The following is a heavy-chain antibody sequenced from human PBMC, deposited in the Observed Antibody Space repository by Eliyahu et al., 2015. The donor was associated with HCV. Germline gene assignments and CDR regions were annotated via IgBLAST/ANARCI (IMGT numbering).Heavy chain of an antibody. Sequence: QVQLVESGGGVVQPGRSLRLSCAASGFXFXSYAMHWVRQAPGKGLEWVAVISYDGSNKYYADSVKSRFTISRDNSKNTLYLQMNSLRAEDTAVYYCARDRLQQLVKWWFDPWGQGTLVTVSS. D-gene: IGHD6-13*01. V-gene: IGHV3-30-3*01. CDR1: GFXFXSYA. CDR2: ISYDGSNK. CDR3: ARDRLQQLVKWWFDP. J-gene: IGHJ5*02.